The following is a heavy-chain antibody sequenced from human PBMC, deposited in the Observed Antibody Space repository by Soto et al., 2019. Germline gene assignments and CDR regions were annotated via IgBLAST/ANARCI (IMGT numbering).Heavy chain of an antibody. Sequence: SETLSLTCTVSGGSISSYYWSWIRQPPGKGLEWIGYIYYSGSTNYNPSLKSRVTISVDTSKNQFSLKLSSVTAADTAVYYCGSNKVSGGRVTRATV. CDR3: GSNKVS. CDR1: GGSISSYY. J-gene: IGHJ4*02. V-gene: IGHV4-59*08. CDR2: IYYSGST.